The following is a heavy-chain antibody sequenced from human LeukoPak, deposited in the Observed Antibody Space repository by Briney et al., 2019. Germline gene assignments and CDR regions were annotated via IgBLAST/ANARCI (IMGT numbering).Heavy chain of an antibody. Sequence: SETLSLTCTVSGGSISSGDYYWSWIRQPPGKGLEWIGYIYYSGSTYYNPSLKSRVTITVDTSKNPFSLKLSSVTAADTAVYYCVSYDIRRGSLYYWGQGTLVTVSS. CDR2: IYYSGST. J-gene: IGHJ4*02. D-gene: IGHD3-3*01. CDR3: VSYDIRRGSLYY. CDR1: GGSISSGDYY. V-gene: IGHV4-30-4*01.